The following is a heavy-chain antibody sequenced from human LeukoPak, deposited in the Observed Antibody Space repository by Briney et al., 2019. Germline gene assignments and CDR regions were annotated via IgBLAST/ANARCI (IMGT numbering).Heavy chain of an antibody. Sequence: SETLSLTCRVSGGSIGSYHWNWIRQPSGKGLEWIGIVFNNGGTKHNPSLKSRVAISVDTSKNQFALKLSSVTAADTAVYCVASYGGYVLDYWGQGALVIVSS. J-gene: IGHJ4*02. D-gene: IGHD5-12*01. V-gene: IGHV4-59*01. CDR3: ASYGGYVLDY. CDR2: VFNNGGT. CDR1: GGSIGSYH.